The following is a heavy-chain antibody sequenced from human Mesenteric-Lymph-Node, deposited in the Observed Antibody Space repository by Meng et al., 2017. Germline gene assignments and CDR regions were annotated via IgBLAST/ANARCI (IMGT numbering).Heavy chain of an antibody. CDR3: STEHNGPLVEATKGYYYGMDV. Sequence: GESLKISCAASGFTFSNAWMSWVRQAPGKGLEWVGRIKSRTDGGTTEYATPVKGRFTISRDDSKNTLYLQMNRLKTEDTAVYYCSTEHNGPLVEATKGYYYGMDVWGQGTTVTVSS. CDR2: IKSRTDGGTT. V-gene: IGHV3-15*01. J-gene: IGHJ6*02. D-gene: IGHD1-26*01. CDR1: GFTFSNAW.